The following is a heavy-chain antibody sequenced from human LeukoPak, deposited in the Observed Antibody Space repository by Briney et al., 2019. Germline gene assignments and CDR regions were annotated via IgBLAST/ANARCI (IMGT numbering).Heavy chain of an antibody. J-gene: IGHJ6*04. CDR1: GGSVSSGSYY. CDR3: EMRGYCSSTRCYDYGRMDV. V-gene: IGHV4-61*01. Sequence: SETLSLTCTVSGGSVSSGSYYWSWIRQPPGKGLEWIGYIYYSGSTNYNPSLKSRVTISVDTSKNQFSLKMSSVTAADTAVYYCEMRGYCSSTRCYDYGRMDVWGKGTTVTVSS. CDR2: IYYSGST. D-gene: IGHD2-2*01.